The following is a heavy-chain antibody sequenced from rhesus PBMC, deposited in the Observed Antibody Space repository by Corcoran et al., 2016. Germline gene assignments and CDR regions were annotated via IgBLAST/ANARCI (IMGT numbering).Heavy chain of an antibody. J-gene: IGHJ4*01. Sequence: QVQLQESGPGLVKPSESLSLTCAVSGYSITSGYYWGWICQPPGKGLEYIGYISGSSGSTYYNPSLKSRVTISKDTSKNQFSLKLSSVTAADTAVYYCASRVRSYFDYWGQGVLVTVSS. CDR1: GYSITSGYY. V-gene: IGHV4-99*01. CDR2: ISGSSGST. D-gene: IGHD3-40*01. CDR3: ASRVRSYFDY.